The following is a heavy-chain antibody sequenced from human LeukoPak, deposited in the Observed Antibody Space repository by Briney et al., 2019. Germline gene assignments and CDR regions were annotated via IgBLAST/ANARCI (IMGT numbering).Heavy chain of an antibody. CDR2: ISSSSSYI. V-gene: IGHV3-21*01. J-gene: IGHJ4*02. CDR1: GFTFSGYW. D-gene: IGHD3-10*01. Sequence: GGSLRLSCAASGFTFSGYWMSWVRQAPGKGLEWVSSISSSSSYIYYADSVKGRFTISRDNARNSLYLQMNSLRAEDTAVYYCARVYYYGSGSSGYFDYWGQGTLVTVSS. CDR3: ARVYYYGSGSSGYFDY.